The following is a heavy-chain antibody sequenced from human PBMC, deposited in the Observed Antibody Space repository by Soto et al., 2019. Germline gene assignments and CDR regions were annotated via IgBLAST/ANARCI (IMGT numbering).Heavy chain of an antibody. Sequence: QVQLVQSEPEVRLPGASVKISCKASGYDFTRYGISWVRQAPGQGLQWMGWISGNNGYTNQAQHLQGRLTLTTDTSTNTAYMELKTLTSDATATYYCARVEQVSLMRGGWKYYFDYWGQGTLVTVSS. CDR1: GYDFTRYG. J-gene: IGHJ4*02. CDR3: ARVEQVSLMRGGWKYYFDY. D-gene: IGHD1-1*01. CDR2: ISGNNGYT. V-gene: IGHV1-18*01.